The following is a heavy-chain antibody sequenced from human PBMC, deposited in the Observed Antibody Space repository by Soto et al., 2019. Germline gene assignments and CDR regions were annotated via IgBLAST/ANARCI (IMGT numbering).Heavy chain of an antibody. J-gene: IGHJ4*02. V-gene: IGHV1-18*01. D-gene: IGHD5-12*01. CDR1: VYTFTNYG. Sequence: XSVKVSCKASVYTFTNYGITWVRQAPGQGLEWLGWINAYNGNTKYAQKLQGRVTMTTDTSTTTAYMELRSLRSDDTAVYFCAREGDVVATNIDYWGQGTLVTVSS. CDR2: INAYNGNT. CDR3: AREGDVVATNIDY.